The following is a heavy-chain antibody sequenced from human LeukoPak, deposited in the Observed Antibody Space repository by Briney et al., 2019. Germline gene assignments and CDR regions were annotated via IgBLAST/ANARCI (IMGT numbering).Heavy chain of an antibody. Sequence: GGSLRLSCAASGFTFRGYWMTWVRQAPGKGLEWVANIKRDGSEKYYVDPVEGRFTISRDNAKNSLYLQMNSLRAEDTAVYYCARGLGSTVTTGIGDYWGQGTLVIVSS. J-gene: IGHJ4*02. V-gene: IGHV3-7*01. CDR3: ARGLGSTVTTGIGDY. CDR2: IKRDGSEK. CDR1: GFTFRGYW. D-gene: IGHD4-17*01.